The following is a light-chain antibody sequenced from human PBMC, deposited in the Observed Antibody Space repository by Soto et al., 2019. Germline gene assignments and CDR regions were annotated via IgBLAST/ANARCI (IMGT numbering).Light chain of an antibody. J-gene: IGLJ3*02. V-gene: IGLV2-23*01. CDR3: CSYAGSSTSWV. CDR2: EDS. CDR1: SSDAGNYNF. Sequence: QSALTQPASVSGSPGQSITISCTGTSSDAGNYNFVSWYQQHPGKAPKVIIYEDSTRPSGASNRISGSKSGNTASLTISGLQAEDEADYYCCSYAGSSTSWVFGGGTKLTVL.